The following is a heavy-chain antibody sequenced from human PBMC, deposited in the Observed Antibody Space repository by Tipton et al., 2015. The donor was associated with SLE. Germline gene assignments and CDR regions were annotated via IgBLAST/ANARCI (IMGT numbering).Heavy chain of an antibody. Sequence: SLRLSCAASGFRLQDYAIHWVRQVPGKGLEWVSGIYLDSGRIGYADSVKGRFTTSRDNAKNSMYLQMNSLRVEDTALDYCVKDLSPGGADFWGQGTPVTVSS. CDR2: IYLDSGRI. D-gene: IGHD1-26*01. V-gene: IGHV3-9*01. CDR1: GFRLQDYA. CDR3: VKDLSPGGADF. J-gene: IGHJ4*03.